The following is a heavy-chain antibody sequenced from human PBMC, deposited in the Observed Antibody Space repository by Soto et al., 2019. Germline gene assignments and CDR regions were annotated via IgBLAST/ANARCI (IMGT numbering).Heavy chain of an antibody. J-gene: IGHJ2*01. V-gene: IGHV2-5*01. CDR3: ARGMGDVWFGLYWYFAL. D-gene: IGHD3-10*01. CDR2: IYWNDDK. CDR1: GFSLSTSGVG. Sequence: QITLKESGPTLVKPTQTLTLTCTFSGFSLSTSGVGVGWIRQPPGKALEWLALIYWNDDKRYSPSLKSRLTIPKDTSKNQVVLTMTNMDPVDTATDYCARGMGDVWFGLYWYFALWGRGTLVTVSS.